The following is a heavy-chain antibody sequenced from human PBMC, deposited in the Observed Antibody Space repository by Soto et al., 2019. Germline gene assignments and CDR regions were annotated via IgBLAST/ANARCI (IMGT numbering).Heavy chain of an antibody. CDR1: GGSISSYY. D-gene: IGHD1-26*01. CDR3: ARVKKEAQWELLYFDY. V-gene: IGHV4-59*01. CDR2: IYYSGST. J-gene: IGHJ4*02. Sequence: SETLSLTCTVSGGSISSYYWSWIRQPPGKGLEWIGYIYYSGSTNYNPSLKSRVTISVDTSKNQFSLKLSSVTAADTAVYYCARVKKEAQWELLYFDYWGQGTLVTVSS.